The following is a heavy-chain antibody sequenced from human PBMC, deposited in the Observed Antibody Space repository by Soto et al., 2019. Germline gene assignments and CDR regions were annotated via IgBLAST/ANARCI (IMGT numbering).Heavy chain of an antibody. Sequence: QVQLVESGGGVVQPGRSLRLSCAASGFTFSSYGMHWVRQAPGKGLEWVAVIWYDGSNKYYADSVKGRFTISRDNSKNTLYLQMNSLRAEDTAVYYCARDLSAAGTLANYWGQGTLFTVSS. CDR3: ARDLSAAGTLANY. D-gene: IGHD6-13*01. CDR1: GFTFSSYG. CDR2: IWYDGSNK. J-gene: IGHJ4*02. V-gene: IGHV3-33*01.